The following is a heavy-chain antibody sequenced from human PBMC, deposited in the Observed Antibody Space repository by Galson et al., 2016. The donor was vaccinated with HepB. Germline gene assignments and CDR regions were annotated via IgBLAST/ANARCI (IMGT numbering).Heavy chain of an antibody. D-gene: IGHD3-16*02. V-gene: IGHV1-3*01. CDR1: GYTLISYS. CDR2: INADNGDQ. J-gene: IGHJ5*02. CDR3: ARTRGYISYGP. Sequence: PVKVSCKASGYTLISYSIHWVRQAPGQGLEWMGWINADNGDQKYSKRFQGRVTITRDTAATTAYMDLSSLTSADTAVYYRARTRGYISYGPCGQGTQVTVSA.